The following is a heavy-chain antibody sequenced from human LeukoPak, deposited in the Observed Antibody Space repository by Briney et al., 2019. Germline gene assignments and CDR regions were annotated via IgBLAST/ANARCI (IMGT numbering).Heavy chain of an antibody. CDR2: INPNGGGT. V-gene: IGHV1-2*02. CDR1: GYTFTGYY. J-gene: IGHJ4*02. Sequence: GASVKVSCKASGYTFTGYYIRWVRQAPGQGLEWMGWINPNGGGTNYAQNFQGRVTMTRDTSISTAYMELSRLRSDDTAIYYCARENNSGWYRKAAFDYWGQGTLVTVTS. D-gene: IGHD6-19*01. CDR3: ARENNSGWYRKAAFDY.